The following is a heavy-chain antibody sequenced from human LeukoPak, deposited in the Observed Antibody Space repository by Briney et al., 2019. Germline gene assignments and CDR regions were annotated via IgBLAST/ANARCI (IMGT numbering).Heavy chain of an antibody. Sequence: GGSLRLSCAASGFTFDDYGMSWARQAPGKGLKWVAVTSFDGSDNYYADSVKGRFTISRDNSKNTLYLQMNSLRPDDTAVYYCARAPGTMIVVDYWGQGTLVTVSS. CDR2: TSFDGSDN. J-gene: IGHJ4*02. CDR1: GFTFDDYG. D-gene: IGHD3-22*01. CDR3: ARAPGTMIVVDY. V-gene: IGHV3-30*03.